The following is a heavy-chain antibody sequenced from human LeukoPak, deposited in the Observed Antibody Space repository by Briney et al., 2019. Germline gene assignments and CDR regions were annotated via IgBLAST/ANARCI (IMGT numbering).Heavy chain of an antibody. Sequence: GGSLRLSCAASGFTFSSYSMNWVRQAPGKGLEWVSYISSSSSTIYYADSVKGRFTISRDNAKNSLYLQMNSLRAEDTAVYYCARDLFSGSYPGNYWGQGTLVTVSS. J-gene: IGHJ4*02. CDR1: GFTFSSYS. V-gene: IGHV3-48*04. CDR2: ISSSSSTI. D-gene: IGHD1-26*01. CDR3: ARDLFSGSYPGNY.